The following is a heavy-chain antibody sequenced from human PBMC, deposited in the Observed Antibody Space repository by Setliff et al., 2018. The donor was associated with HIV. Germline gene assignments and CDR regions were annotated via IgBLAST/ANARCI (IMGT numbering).Heavy chain of an antibody. CDR2: ISGSGDIT. J-gene: IGHJ4*02. CDR3: ARSPYGDYGLDY. Sequence: GGSLRLSCAASGFTFSSYAMSWVRQAPGKGLEWVSVISGSGDITYYRESVKGRFTVSRDNSNNTVYLQMNTLRAEDTAVYFCARSPYGDYGLDYWGQGTLVTVSS. D-gene: IGHD4-17*01. CDR1: GFTFSSYA. V-gene: IGHV3-23*01.